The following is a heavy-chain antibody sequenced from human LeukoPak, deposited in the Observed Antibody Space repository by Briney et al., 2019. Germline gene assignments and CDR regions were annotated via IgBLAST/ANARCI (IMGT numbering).Heavy chain of an antibody. Sequence: GGSLRLSCAASGFTFSSYEMNWVRQAPGKGLEWVSYISSSGSTIYYADSVKGRFTISRDNAKNSLYLQMNSLRAEDTAVYHCAGLGQWLVDWYFDLWGRGTLVTVSS. V-gene: IGHV3-48*03. CDR2: ISSSGSTI. CDR1: GFTFSSYE. D-gene: IGHD6-19*01. CDR3: AGLGQWLVDWYFDL. J-gene: IGHJ2*01.